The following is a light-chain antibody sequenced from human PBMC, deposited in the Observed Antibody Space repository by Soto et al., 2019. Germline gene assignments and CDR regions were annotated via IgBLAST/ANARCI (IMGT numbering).Light chain of an antibody. J-gene: IGKJ4*01. V-gene: IGKV2-30*01. CDR3: MQATHWRRA. Sequence: VVMTQSPLSLPVTLGQTASISCRSSQSLGYIDGNIYLNWFQQRPSQSPRRLIYKVSNRDSGVPDGFSGSGSGNDFTLNISRVEAADFGVYYCMQATHWRRAVGGGPKVQLK. CDR1: QSLGYIDGNIY. CDR2: KVS.